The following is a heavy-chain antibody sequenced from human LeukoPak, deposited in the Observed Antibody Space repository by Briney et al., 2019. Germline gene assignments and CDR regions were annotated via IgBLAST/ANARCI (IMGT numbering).Heavy chain of an antibody. CDR2: INHSGST. Sequence: SETLSLTCAVYGGSFSGYYWSWIRQPPGKGLEWIGEINHSGSTNYNPSLKIRVTISVDTSKNQFSLKLSSVTAADTAVYYCARDNYGATNFDYWGQGTLVTVSS. V-gene: IGHV4-34*01. D-gene: IGHD4-17*01. J-gene: IGHJ4*02. CDR3: ARDNYGATNFDY. CDR1: GGSFSGYY.